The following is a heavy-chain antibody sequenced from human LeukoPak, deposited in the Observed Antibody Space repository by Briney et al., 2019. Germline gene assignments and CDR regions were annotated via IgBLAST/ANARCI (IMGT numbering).Heavy chain of an antibody. CDR1: GVTFSSYA. J-gene: IGHJ3*02. CDR3: AKLGTTSSWYRGAFDM. V-gene: IGHV3-23*01. D-gene: IGHD6-13*01. CDR2: ISSGGGGT. Sequence: PGGSLRLSCAASGVTFSSYALICVRHAPGKGLDWGSIISSGGGGTYYAASVKGRFTISRDNSKDALYLQMNSLRAEDTAVYYCAKLGTTSSWYRGAFDMWGQGTLVTVSS.